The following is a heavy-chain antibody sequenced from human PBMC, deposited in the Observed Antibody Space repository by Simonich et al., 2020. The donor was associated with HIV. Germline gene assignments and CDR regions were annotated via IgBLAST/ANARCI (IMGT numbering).Heavy chain of an antibody. CDR2: IDDRGSP. Sequence: QVQLQQWGAGLLKPSETLSLTCAVYGGSSSGYYWSWIRQPPGKGLGWIGDIDDRGSPNYSPSPKSRVTTSVDTSKNQFSLKLSSVTAADTAVYYCARQHSSSWYPDWFDPWGQGTLVTVSS. CDR3: ARQHSSSWYPDWFDP. J-gene: IGHJ5*02. D-gene: IGHD6-13*01. V-gene: IGHV4-34*01. CDR1: GGSSSGYY.